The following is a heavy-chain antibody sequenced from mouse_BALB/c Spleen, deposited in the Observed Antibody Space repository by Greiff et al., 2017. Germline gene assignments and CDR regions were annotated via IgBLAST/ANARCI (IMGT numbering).Heavy chain of an antibody. V-gene: IGHV5-12-2*01. CDR3: ARQDYGNYFRYFDV. CDR2: ISNGGGST. CDR1: GFTFSSYT. Sequence: EVKLMESGGGLVKPGGSLKLSCAASGFTFSSYTMSWVRQTPEKRLEWVAYISNGGGSTYYPDTVKGRFTISRDNAKNTLYLQMSSLKSEDTAMYYCARQDYGNYFRYFDVWGAGTTVTVSS. J-gene: IGHJ1*01. D-gene: IGHD2-1*01.